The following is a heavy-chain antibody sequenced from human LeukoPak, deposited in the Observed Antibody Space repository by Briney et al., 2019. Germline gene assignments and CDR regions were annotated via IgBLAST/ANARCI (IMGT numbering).Heavy chain of an antibody. CDR3: AKSGGSFYLFDY. Sequence: PGGSLRLSCAASGFTFSSYAMSWVRQAPGKGLEWVSSVSDAGGSAYYADSVRGQFIISGDNSKNTLYLQMNSLRAEDTAVYYCAKSGGSFYLFDYWGRGTLVTVSS. CDR1: GFTFSSYA. D-gene: IGHD6-25*01. V-gene: IGHV3-23*01. CDR2: VSDAGGSA. J-gene: IGHJ4*02.